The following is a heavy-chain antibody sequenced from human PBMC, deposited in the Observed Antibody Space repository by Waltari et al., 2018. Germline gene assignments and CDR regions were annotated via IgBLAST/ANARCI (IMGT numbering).Heavy chain of an antibody. CDR3: VGGERLFDP. V-gene: IGHV3-7*04. J-gene: IGHJ5*02. CDR1: GFTFSNYW. D-gene: IGHD1-26*01. Sequence: EVQLVESGGGLVQPGGSLRLSCAASGFTFSNYWMSWVRQAPGKGLGWVANIKQDGSEKYYVDSVKGGFNISRDNAKNSLYLQMNSLRAEDTAVYDCVGGERLFDPGGQGTLVTVSS. CDR2: IKQDGSEK.